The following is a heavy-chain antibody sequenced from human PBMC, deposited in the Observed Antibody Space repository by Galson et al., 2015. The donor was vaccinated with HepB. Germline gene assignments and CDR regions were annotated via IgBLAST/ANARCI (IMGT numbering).Heavy chain of an antibody. V-gene: IGHV3-33*01. CDR3: ARDLDGAARRGMDV. CDR1: GFTFSSYG. CDR2: IWYDGSNK. D-gene: IGHD6-6*01. J-gene: IGHJ6*02. Sequence: SLRLSCAASGFTFSSYGMHWVRQAPGKGLEWVAVIWYDGSNKYYADSVKGRFTISRDNSKNTLYLQMNSLRAEDTAVYYCARDLDGAARRGMDVWGQGTTVTVSS.